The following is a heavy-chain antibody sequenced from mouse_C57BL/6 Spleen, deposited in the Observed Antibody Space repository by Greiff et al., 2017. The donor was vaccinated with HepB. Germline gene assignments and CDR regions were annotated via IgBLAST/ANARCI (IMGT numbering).Heavy chain of an antibody. D-gene: IGHD1-1*01. CDR1: GFTFSSYA. Sequence: DVMLVESGGGLVKPGGSLKLSCAASGFTFSSYAMSWVRQTPEKRLEWVATISDGGSYTYYPDNVKGRFTISRDNAKNNLYLQMSHLKSEDTAMYYCARDQGRTVPQAWFAYWGQGTLVTVSA. CDR3: ARDQGRTVPQAWFAY. CDR2: ISDGGSYT. V-gene: IGHV5-4*01. J-gene: IGHJ3*01.